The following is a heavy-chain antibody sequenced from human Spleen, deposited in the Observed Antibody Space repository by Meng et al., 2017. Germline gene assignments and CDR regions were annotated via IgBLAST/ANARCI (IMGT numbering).Heavy chain of an antibody. CDR1: GFTFRSYP. V-gene: IGHV3-30*04. J-gene: IGHJ4*02. D-gene: IGHD6-13*01. Sequence: GESLKISCAASGFTFRSYPMHWVRQAPGKGLEWVAVISDDGNDKHSADSVKGRFTISRDNSKNTMYLQMNSLRAEDTALYYCARDRVVAAADYYFDSWGQGTLVTVSS. CDR2: ISDDGNDK. CDR3: ARDRVVAAADYYFDS.